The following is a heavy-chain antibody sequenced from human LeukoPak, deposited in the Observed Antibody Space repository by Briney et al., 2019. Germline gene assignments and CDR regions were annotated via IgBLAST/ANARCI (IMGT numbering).Heavy chain of an antibody. V-gene: IGHV1-69*13. J-gene: IGHJ6*03. CDR3: AADLDVTMVAYYYYYMDV. Sequence: ASVKVSCKASGGTFSSYAISWVRQAPGQGLEWMGGIIPIFGTANYAQKFQGRVTITADESTSTAYMELSSLRSEGTAVYYCAADLDVTMVAYYYYYMDVWGKGTTVTVSS. CDR1: GGTFSSYA. D-gene: IGHD4/OR15-4a*01. CDR2: IIPIFGTA.